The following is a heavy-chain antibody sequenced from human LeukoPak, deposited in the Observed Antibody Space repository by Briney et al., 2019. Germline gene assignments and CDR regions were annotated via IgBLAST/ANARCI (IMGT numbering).Heavy chain of an antibody. CDR3: AKEGGDPIATAGTDFDY. V-gene: IGHV3-23*01. D-gene: IGHD6-13*01. J-gene: IGHJ4*02. CDR1: GFTFSSYA. CDR2: ISGSSGST. Sequence: GGSLRLSCAASGFTFSSYAMSWVRQAPGKGLEWVSAISGSSGSTYYADSVKGRFTISRDNSKNTLYLQMNSLRAEDTAVYYCAKEGGDPIATAGTDFDYWGQGTLVTVSS.